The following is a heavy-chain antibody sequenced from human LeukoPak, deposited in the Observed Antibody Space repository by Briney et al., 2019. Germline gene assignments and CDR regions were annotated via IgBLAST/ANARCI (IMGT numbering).Heavy chain of an antibody. D-gene: IGHD1-26*01. J-gene: IGHJ5*02. CDR2: ISYDGSNK. V-gene: IGHV3-30*03. Sequence: PGGSLRLSCAASGFTFSSYGMHWVRQAPGKGLEWVAVISYDGSNKYYADSVKGRFTISRDNSKNTLYLQMNSLRAEDTAVYYCARDLRDQAQWDWFDPWGQGTLVTVSS. CDR3: ARDLRDQAQWDWFDP. CDR1: GFTFSSYG.